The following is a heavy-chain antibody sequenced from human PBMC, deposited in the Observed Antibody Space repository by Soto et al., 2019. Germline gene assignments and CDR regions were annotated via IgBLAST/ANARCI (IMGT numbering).Heavy chain of an antibody. Sequence: SETLSLTCTVSGGSISSGGYYWSWIRQHPGKGLEWIGYIYYSGSTYYNPSLKSRVTISVDTSKNQFSLKLSSVTAADTAVYYCARGGYPYCYGSGSNNWFDPWGQGTLVTVSS. D-gene: IGHD3-10*01. V-gene: IGHV4-31*03. J-gene: IGHJ5*02. CDR1: GGSISSGGYY. CDR3: ARGGYPYCYGSGSNNWFDP. CDR2: IYYSGST.